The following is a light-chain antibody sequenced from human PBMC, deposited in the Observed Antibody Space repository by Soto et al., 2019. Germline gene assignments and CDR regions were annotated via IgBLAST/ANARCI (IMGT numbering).Light chain of an antibody. CDR1: RSNIGSNT. V-gene: IGLV1-44*01. Sequence: QSVLTQPPSESGTPGQRVTISCSGSRSNIGSNTVNWYQQLPGTAPKFLIYSNNQRPSGVPKRFSGSKSGTSASLAISGLQSEDEADYYCAAWDDSLNGHVVFGGGTKPTVL. CDR3: AAWDDSLNGHVV. CDR2: SNN. J-gene: IGLJ2*01.